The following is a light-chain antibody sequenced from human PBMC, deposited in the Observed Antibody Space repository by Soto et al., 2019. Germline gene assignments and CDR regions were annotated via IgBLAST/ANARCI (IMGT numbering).Light chain of an antibody. CDR1: SSDIGGYDY. CDR3: SSYTSSTPLYV. Sequence: QSALTQPASVSGSPGQSITLSCTGSSSDIGGYDYVSWYQQHPGKAPKLMIYDVSNRPSGVSNRFSGSKSGNTASLTISGLQAEDGADYYCSSYTSSTPLYVFGTGTKLTVL. J-gene: IGLJ1*01. CDR2: DVS. V-gene: IGLV2-14*03.